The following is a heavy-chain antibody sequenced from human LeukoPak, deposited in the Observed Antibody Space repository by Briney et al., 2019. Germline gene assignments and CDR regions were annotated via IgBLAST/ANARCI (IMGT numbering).Heavy chain of an antibody. CDR1: GGTFSSYA. CDR2: IIPIFGTA. V-gene: IGHV1-69*13. J-gene: IGHJ4*02. Sequence: ASVKVSCKASGGTFSSYAISWVRQAPGQGLEWMGGIIPIFGTANYAQKFQGRVTITADESTSTAYMELSSLRSEDTAVYYCASGDIVVVVAAVTFDYWGQGTVVTVSS. D-gene: IGHD2-15*01. CDR3: ASGDIVVVVAAVTFDY.